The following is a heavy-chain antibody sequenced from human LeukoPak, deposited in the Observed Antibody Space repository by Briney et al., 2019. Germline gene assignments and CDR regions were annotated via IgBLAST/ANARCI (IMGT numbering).Heavy chain of an antibody. CDR1: GGTFSSYA. D-gene: IGHD3-10*01. Sequence: GASVKVSCKASGGTFSSYAISWVRQAPGQGLEWMGWMNPNSGNTGYAQKFQGRVTMTRNTSISTAYMELSSLRSEDTAVYYCARGLKSHITMVRGIYYYGMDVWGQGTTVTVSS. J-gene: IGHJ6*02. CDR3: ARGLKSHITMVRGIYYYGMDV. V-gene: IGHV1-8*02. CDR2: MNPNSGNT.